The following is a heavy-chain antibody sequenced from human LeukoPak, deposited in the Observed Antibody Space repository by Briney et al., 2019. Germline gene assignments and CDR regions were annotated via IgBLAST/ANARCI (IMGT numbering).Heavy chain of an antibody. Sequence: ASVKVSCKASGYTFTSYYMNWVRQAPGQGLEWMGIINPSGGSTSYAQKFQGRVTMTRDTSTSTVYMEQSSLRSEDTAVYYCARERFQLPPDYWGQGTLVTVSS. CDR1: GYTFTSYY. CDR3: ARERFQLPPDY. D-gene: IGHD6-6*01. J-gene: IGHJ4*02. V-gene: IGHV1-46*01. CDR2: INPSGGST.